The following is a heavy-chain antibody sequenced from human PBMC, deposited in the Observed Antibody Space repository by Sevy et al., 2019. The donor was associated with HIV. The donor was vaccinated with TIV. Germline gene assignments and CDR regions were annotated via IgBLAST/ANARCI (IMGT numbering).Heavy chain of an antibody. D-gene: IGHD3-22*01. J-gene: IGHJ4*02. Sequence: GGSLRLSCTGSGFTFGDNAMSWFRQAPGMGLEWVGFIRSKDYGGATEYAASVKGRFTISRDDSKSIADLQMNSLKTEDTAVYYCTRGYYYDSSGYSDYWGQGTLVTVSS. CDR2: IRSKDYGGAT. V-gene: IGHV3-49*03. CDR1: GFTFGDNA. CDR3: TRGYYYDSSGYSDY.